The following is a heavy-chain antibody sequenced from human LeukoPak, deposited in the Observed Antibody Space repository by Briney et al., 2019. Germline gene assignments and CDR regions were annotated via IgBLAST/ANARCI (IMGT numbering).Heavy chain of an antibody. Sequence: ASVKVSCKASRYTFTNYDINWVRQATGQGLEWMGWMNPNSGNTGYAQKFQGRVTITRNTSISTAYMELSSLRSEDTAVCYCARTKYSNYGYYYYYMDVWGKGTTVTVSS. CDR2: MNPNSGNT. CDR3: ARTKYSNYGYYYYYMDV. V-gene: IGHV1-8*03. J-gene: IGHJ6*03. D-gene: IGHD4-11*01. CDR1: RYTFTNYD.